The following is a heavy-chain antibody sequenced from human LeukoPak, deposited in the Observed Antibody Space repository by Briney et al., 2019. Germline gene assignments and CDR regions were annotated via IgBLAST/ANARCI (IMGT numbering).Heavy chain of an antibody. CDR2: TWYDGSNK. CDR1: GFTFSSYG. D-gene: IGHD6-19*01. CDR3: ARDQGGWLYYYYYGMDV. V-gene: IGHV3-33*01. Sequence: PGGSLRLSCAASGFTFSSYGMHWVRQAPGKGLEWVAATWYDGSNKYYADSMKGRFTISRDNSKNTLYLQMNSLRAEDTAVYYCARDQGGWLYYYYYGMDVWGQGTTVTVSS. J-gene: IGHJ6*02.